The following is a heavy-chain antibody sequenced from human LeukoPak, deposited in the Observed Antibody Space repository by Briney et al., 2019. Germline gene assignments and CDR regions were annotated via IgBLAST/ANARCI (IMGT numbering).Heavy chain of an antibody. V-gene: IGHV4-39*01. Sequence: SETLSLTCTVSGGSISSSSYYWGWIRQPPGKGLEWIGSISYSGTTYSNPSLKSQVTIFVDTSKNQVSLKVNSVTAADTAVYFCARHPEVLMAFDIWGQGTMVTVSS. CDR1: GGSISSSSYY. CDR2: ISYSGTT. J-gene: IGHJ3*02. CDR3: ARHPEVLMAFDI. D-gene: IGHD1-14*01.